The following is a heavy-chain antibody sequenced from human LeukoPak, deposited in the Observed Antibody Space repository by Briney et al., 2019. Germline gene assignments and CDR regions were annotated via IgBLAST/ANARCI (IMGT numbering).Heavy chain of an antibody. D-gene: IGHD4-11*01. CDR3: ARDSYSNYVFYYYGMDV. CDR1: GESFSGYY. J-gene: IGHJ6*02. Sequence: PSETLSLTCAVYGESFSGYYWSWIRQPPGKGLEWIGEINHSGSTNYNPSLKSRVTISVDTSENQFSLKLSSVTAADTAVYYCARDSYSNYVFYYYGMDVWGQGTTVTVSS. CDR2: INHSGST. V-gene: IGHV4-34*01.